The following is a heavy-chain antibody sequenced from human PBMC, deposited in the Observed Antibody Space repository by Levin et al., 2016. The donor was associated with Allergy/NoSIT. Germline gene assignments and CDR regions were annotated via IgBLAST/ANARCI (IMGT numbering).Heavy chain of an antibody. D-gene: IGHD3-16*02. CDR3: ARVYGVWGTFRHYYFDY. CDR2: ISSSSSTI. Sequence: GESLKISCAASGFTFSSYSMNWVRQAPGKGLEWVSYISSSSSTIYYADSVKGRFTISRDNAKNSLYLQMNSLRAEDTAVYYCARVYGVWGTFRHYYFDYWGRGTLVTVSS. CDR1: GFTFSSYS. V-gene: IGHV3-48*04. J-gene: IGHJ4*02.